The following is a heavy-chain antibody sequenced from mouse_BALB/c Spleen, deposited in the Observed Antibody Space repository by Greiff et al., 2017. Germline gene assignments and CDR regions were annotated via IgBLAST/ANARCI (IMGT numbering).Heavy chain of an antibody. CDR1: GYTFTSYW. Sequence: QVQLQQSGAELVKPGASVKLSCKASGYTFTSYWMHWVKQRPGQGLEWIGEINPSNGRTNYNEKFKSKATLTVDKSSSTAYMQLSSLTSEDSAVYYCASGPLFAYWGQGTLVTVSA. CDR3: ASGPLFAY. CDR2: INPSNGRT. J-gene: IGHJ3*01. V-gene: IGHV1S81*02.